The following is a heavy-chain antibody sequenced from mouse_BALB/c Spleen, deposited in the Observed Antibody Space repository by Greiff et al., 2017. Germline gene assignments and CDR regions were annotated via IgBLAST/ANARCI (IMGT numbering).Heavy chain of an antibody. CDR2: IYPGSGST. J-gene: IGHJ4*01. Sequence: VHLVESGPELVKPGASVKMSCKASGYTFTDYVISWVKQRTGQGLEWIGEIYPGSGSTYYNEKFKGKATLTANKSSNTAYMQLSSLTSEDSAVYFCAREDSPMDYWGQGTSVTVSS. CDR1: GYTFTDYV. V-gene: IGHV1-77*01. CDR3: AREDSPMDY.